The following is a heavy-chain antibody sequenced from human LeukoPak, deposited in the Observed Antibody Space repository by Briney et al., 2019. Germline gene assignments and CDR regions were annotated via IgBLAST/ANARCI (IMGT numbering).Heavy chain of an antibody. CDR2: IYYSGST. V-gene: IGHV4-59*01. Sequence: SETLSLTCTVSGGSISSYYWSWIRQPPGKGLEWIGYIYYSGSTNYNPSLKSRVTISVDTSKNQFSLKLSSVTAADTAVYYCARDQTYYDILTGYLSGASGFDPWGQGTLVTVSS. CDR1: GGSISSYY. D-gene: IGHD3-9*01. J-gene: IGHJ5*02. CDR3: ARDQTYYDILTGYLSGASGFDP.